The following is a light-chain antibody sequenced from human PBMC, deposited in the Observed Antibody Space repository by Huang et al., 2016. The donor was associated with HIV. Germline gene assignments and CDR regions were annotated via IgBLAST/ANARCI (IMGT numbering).Light chain of an antibody. Sequence: IVLTQSPGTLSLSPGARATLSCRTSQTSRYLAWYQQKPGQAPRLLIYGATRRATGVPDRFSGRGSGTDFTLTISRLEPEDFAVYYCQHYAASLWTFGQGTKVEIK. J-gene: IGKJ1*01. V-gene: IGKV3-20*01. CDR2: GAT. CDR3: QHYAASLWT. CDR1: QTSRY.